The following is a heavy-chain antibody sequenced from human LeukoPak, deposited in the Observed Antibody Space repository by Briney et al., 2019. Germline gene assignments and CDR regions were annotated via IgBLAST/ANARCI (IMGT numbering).Heavy chain of an antibody. J-gene: IGHJ6*02. V-gene: IGHV1-8*01. Sequence: ASVKVSCKASGYTFTSYDFNWVRQATGQRPEWMGWMSPNSGDTGYAQKFQDRVTMTRNTSISTAYMELSSLRSDDTAVYYCARDGQRGFLEWLRPYYYYYYGMDVWGQGTTVTVSS. CDR3: ARDGQRGFLEWLRPYYYYYYGMDV. D-gene: IGHD3-3*01. CDR2: MSPNSGDT. CDR1: GYTFTSYD.